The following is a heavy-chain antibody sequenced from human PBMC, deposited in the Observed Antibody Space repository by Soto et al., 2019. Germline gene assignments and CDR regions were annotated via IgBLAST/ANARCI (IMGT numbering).Heavy chain of an antibody. V-gene: IGHV3-23*01. D-gene: IGHD3-16*01. CDR1: GCKFSNYA. CDR3: AKDRRAGGNSAFYFDF. Sequence: PGGSLRLSCAASGCKFSNYAMSWVRQAPGKGLEWVSLISATGGGTYYADSVKGRFTISRDNSHNTLYLQVHSLTAEDTAVYYCAKDRRAGGNSAFYFDFWGQGAQVTVSS. J-gene: IGHJ4*02. CDR2: ISATGGGT.